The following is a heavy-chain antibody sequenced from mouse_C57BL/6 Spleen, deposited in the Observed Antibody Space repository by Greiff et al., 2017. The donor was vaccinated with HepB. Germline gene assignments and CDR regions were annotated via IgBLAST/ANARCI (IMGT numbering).Heavy chain of an antibody. V-gene: IGHV1-15*01. J-gene: IGHJ2*01. D-gene: IGHD1-1*01. CDR2: IDPETGGT. Sequence: VQLQQSGAELVRPGASVTLSCKASGYTFTDYEMHWVKQTPVHGLEWIGAIDPETGGTAYNQKFKGKAILTADKSSSTAYMELRSLTSEDSAVYYCTRNDNCYGSSYWGQGTTLTVSS. CDR3: TRNDNCYGSSY. CDR1: GYTFTDYE.